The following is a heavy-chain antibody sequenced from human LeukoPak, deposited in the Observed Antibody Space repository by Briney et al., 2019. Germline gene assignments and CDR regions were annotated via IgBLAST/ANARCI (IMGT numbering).Heavy chain of an antibody. CDR3: ARTTMVRGVTRHFDY. D-gene: IGHD3-10*01. Sequence: GESLKISCKGSGYSFTSYWIGWVLQMPGKGLEWMGIIYPGDSDTRYGPSFQGQVTISADKSISTAYLQWSSLKASDTAMYYCARTTMVRGVTRHFDYWGQGTLVAVSS. CDR1: GYSFTSYW. CDR2: IYPGDSDT. V-gene: IGHV5-51*01. J-gene: IGHJ4*02.